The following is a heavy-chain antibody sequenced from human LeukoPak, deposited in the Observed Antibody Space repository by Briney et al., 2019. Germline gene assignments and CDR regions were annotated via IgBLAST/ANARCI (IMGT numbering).Heavy chain of an antibody. D-gene: IGHD5-24*01. CDR1: GGSISYYY. V-gene: IGHV4-59*01. CDR2: IYYTGNT. Sequence: PSETLSLTCTVSGGSISYYYWNWIRQPPGKGLEWIGYIYYTGNTNYNPSLKSRVTISVDTSKNQFSLKLSSVTAADTAVYYCARDRLQLQSWGQGTLVTVSS. J-gene: IGHJ5*02. CDR3: ARDRLQLQS.